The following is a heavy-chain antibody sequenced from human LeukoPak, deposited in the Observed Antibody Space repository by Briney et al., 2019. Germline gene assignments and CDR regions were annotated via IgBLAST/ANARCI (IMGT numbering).Heavy chain of an antibody. CDR1: GGRFKSYG. J-gene: IGHJ3*01. CDR3: ARDAQWELRAFDV. Sequence: SVKVSCKTTGGRFKSYGFSWVRQAPGQGLEWMGGIIPVFVRPTYAQKFEGRVTITADKSTNTTYMEISSLTSDDTAVYYCARDAQWELRAFDVWGQGTVVIVSS. V-gene: IGHV1-69*06. CDR2: IIPVFVRP. D-gene: IGHD1-26*01.